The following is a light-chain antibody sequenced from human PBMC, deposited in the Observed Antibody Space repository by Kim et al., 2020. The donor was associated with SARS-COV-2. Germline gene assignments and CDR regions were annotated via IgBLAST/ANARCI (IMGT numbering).Light chain of an antibody. CDR1: PRVSISC. CDR3: QQYGSSPPT. CDR2: GAS. J-gene: IGKJ2*01. Sequence: LASGDLPVLACRAGPRVSISCVAWYQQRPGHAPRLLIYGASSRATGIPDRFSGSGAGTDFTLTITRLEAEDFAVYYCQQYGSSPPTWGQGTKLEI. V-gene: IGKV3-20*01.